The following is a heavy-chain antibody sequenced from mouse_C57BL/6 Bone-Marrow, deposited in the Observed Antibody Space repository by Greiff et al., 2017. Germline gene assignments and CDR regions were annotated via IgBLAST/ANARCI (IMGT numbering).Heavy chain of an antibody. J-gene: IGHJ2*01. D-gene: IGHD1-1*01. CDR3: ARSITTVVARAY. CDR2: IYPRSGTT. Sequence: VQLQQSGAELARPGASVKLSCKASGYTFTSYGISWVKQRTGQGLEWIGEIYPRSGTTYYNEKFKGKATLTADKSSSTAYMELRSLTSEDSAVYFCARSITTVVARAYWGQGTTLTVAS. CDR1: GYTFTSYG. V-gene: IGHV1-81*01.